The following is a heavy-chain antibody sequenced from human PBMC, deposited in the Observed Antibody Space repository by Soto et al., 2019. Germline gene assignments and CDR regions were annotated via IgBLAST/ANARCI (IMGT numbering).Heavy chain of an antibody. J-gene: IGHJ4*02. CDR1: GGTFSSYT. CDR2: IIPILGIA. Sequence: ASVKVSCKASGGTFSSYTISWVRQAPGQGLEWMGRIIPILGIANYAQKFQGRVMITADKSTSTAYMELSSLRSEDTAVYYCARTHMREYYFDYWGQGTLVTVSS. CDR3: ARTHMREYYFDY. D-gene: IGHD2-21*01. V-gene: IGHV1-69*02.